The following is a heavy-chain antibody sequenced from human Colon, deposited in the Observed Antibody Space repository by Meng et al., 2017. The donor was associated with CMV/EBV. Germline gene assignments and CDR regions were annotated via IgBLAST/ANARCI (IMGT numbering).Heavy chain of an antibody. CDR1: GFTFGDYT. CDR2: ITSDGSSA. J-gene: IGHJ4*02. Sequence: GGSLRLSCEGSGFTFGDYTMHWVRQAPGKGLEWVSLITSDGSSAYYADSFRGRFTISRDNNKNLLFLHMNSLRSEDTALYYCGRDRVRRQLLFPDHWGQGTLVTVLL. D-gene: IGHD1-1*01. V-gene: IGHV3-43*01. CDR3: GRDRVRRQLLFPDH.